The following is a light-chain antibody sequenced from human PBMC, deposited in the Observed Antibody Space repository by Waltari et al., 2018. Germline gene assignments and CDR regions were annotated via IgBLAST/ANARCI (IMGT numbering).Light chain of an antibody. CDR2: AAS. CDR3: QQSYSTPPT. Sequence: DIQMTQSPSSLSASVGDRVTITCRASQSISSYLNWYQQKPGKARKLLIYAASSLQSGVPSRFSGSGSGTDFTLTISSLQPEDFATYYCQQSYSTPPTFGGGTKVEIK. V-gene: IGKV1-39*01. J-gene: IGKJ4*01. CDR1: QSISSY.